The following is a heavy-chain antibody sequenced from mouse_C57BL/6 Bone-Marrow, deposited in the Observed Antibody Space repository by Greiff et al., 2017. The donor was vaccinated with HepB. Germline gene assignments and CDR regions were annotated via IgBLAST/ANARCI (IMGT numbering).Heavy chain of an antibody. J-gene: IGHJ2*01. CDR3: ARVGERYFDY. V-gene: IGHV1-26*01. Sequence: VQLQQSGPELVKPGASVKISCKASGYTFTDYYMNWVKQSHGKSLEWIGDINPNNGGTSYNQKFKSKATLTVDKSSSTAYMELRSLTSADSAVYYCARVGERYFDYWGQVTTLTVSS. CDR1: GYTFTDYY. CDR2: INPNNGGT.